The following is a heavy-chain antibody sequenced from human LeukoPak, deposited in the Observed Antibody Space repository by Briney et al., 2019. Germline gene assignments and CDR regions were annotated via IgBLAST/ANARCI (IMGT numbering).Heavy chain of an antibody. D-gene: IGHD3-10*01. CDR2: IYYSGST. Sequence: SETLSLACTVSGGSISSYYWSWIRQPPGKGLEWIGYIYYSGSTNYSPSLKSRVTISVDTSKNQFSLKLSSVTAADTAVYYCARDRRFGELINPPYYYYGMDVWGQGTTVTVSS. CDR1: GGSISSYY. CDR3: ARDRRFGELINPPYYYYGMDV. V-gene: IGHV4-59*12. J-gene: IGHJ6*02.